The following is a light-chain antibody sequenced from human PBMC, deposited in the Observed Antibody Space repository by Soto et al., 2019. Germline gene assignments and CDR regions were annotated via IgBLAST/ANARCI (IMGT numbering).Light chain of an antibody. V-gene: IGKV3-15*01. CDR2: GAS. CDR3: QQYNNWVWT. J-gene: IGKJ1*01. Sequence: EIVMTQSPATLSVSPGERDTLSCRASQSVSSNLAWYQQKPGQAPRLLIYGASTRATGIPARFSGSESGTEFTLTISSLQSEDFAVYYCQQYNNWVWTFGQGTKV. CDR1: QSVSSN.